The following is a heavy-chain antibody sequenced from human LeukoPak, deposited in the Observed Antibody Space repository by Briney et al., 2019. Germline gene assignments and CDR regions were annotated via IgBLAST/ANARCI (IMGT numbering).Heavy chain of an antibody. CDR1: GGSVSSNGYF. J-gene: IGHJ6*02. CDR2: IFNRGST. Sequence: SETLSLTCSVSGGSVSSNGYFWNWIRQPPGKGLEWIGYIFNRGSTNYNPSLKGRVTIAVDTSNNQFSLKLTSVTAADTAVYYCARYSYGYYYYYGMDVWGQGTTVTVSS. CDR3: ARYSYGYYYYYGMDV. V-gene: IGHV4-61*08. D-gene: IGHD5-18*01.